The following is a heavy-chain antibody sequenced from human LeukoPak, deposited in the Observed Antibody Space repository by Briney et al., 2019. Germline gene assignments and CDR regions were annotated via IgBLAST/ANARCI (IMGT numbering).Heavy chain of an antibody. Sequence: PSETLSLTCAVYGGSFSGYYWSWIRQPPGKGLEWIGEINHSGSTNYNPSLKSRVTISVDTSKNQFPLKLSSVTAADTAVYYCASCVIAVAGTENWFDPWGQGTLVTVSS. CDR1: GGSFSGYY. V-gene: IGHV4-34*01. D-gene: IGHD6-19*01. CDR3: ASCVIAVAGTENWFDP. CDR2: INHSGST. J-gene: IGHJ5*02.